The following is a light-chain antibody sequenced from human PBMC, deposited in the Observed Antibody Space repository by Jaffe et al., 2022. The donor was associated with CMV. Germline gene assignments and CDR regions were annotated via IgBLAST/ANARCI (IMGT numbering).Light chain of an antibody. V-gene: IGLV2-14*03. CDR1: SSDVGGYNY. J-gene: IGLJ1*01. Sequence: QSALTQPASVSGSPGQSITISCTGTSSDVGGYNYVSWYQQHPGKAPKLMIYDVSNRPSGVSNRFSGSKSGYTASLTISGLQAEDEADYYCSSYTTTSTPIVFGPGTKVTVL. CDR2: DVS. CDR3: SSYTTTSTPIV.